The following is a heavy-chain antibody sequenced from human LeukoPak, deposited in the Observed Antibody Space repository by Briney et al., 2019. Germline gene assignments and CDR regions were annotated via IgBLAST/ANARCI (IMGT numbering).Heavy chain of an antibody. CDR1: GGSISSYY. V-gene: IGHV4-59*12. CDR2: IYYSGST. D-gene: IGHD5-24*01. J-gene: IGHJ3*02. Sequence: SETLSLTCTVSGGSISSYYWSWIRQPPGKGLEWIGYIYYSGSTNYNPSLKSRVTISVDTSKNQFSLKLSSVTAADTAVYYCARDQQATISDAFDIWGQGTMVTVSS. CDR3: ARDQQATISDAFDI.